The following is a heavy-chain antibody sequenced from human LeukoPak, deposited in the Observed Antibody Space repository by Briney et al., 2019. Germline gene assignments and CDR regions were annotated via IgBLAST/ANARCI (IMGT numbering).Heavy chain of an antibody. V-gene: IGHV3-20*04. CDR3: ARNGRRPEGFDI. CDR1: GFTFDDYG. D-gene: IGHD1-1*01. Sequence: GGPLRLSCEASGFTFDDYGMSWVRQAPGKGLEWVSSVSSNGGSTGYADSVKGRVTISRDNAKYSLYLQMSSLRAGDTALYYCARNGRRPEGFDIWGQGTMVTVSS. CDR2: VSSNGGST. J-gene: IGHJ3*02.